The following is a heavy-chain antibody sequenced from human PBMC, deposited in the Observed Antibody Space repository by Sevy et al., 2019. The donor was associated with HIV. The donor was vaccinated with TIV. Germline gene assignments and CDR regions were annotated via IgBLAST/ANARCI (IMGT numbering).Heavy chain of an antibody. CDR2: MYSGGSP. CDR1: GFSISNNY. Sequence: GGSLRLSCAASGFSISNNYTAWVRQAPGKGLEWVSVMYSGGSPYYADSVKGQFALSRDMSKNTVYLQMNSLRAEDTAVYYCARGYCGGGSCTAFDPWGQGTLVTVFS. CDR3: ARGYCGGGSCTAFDP. J-gene: IGHJ5*02. D-gene: IGHD2-15*01. V-gene: IGHV3-53*01.